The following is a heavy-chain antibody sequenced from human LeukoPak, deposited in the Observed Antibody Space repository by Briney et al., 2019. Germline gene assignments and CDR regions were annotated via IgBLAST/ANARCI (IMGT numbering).Heavy chain of an antibody. V-gene: IGHV1-8*01. CDR1: GYTFSSYD. D-gene: IGHD4-17*01. CDR3: ARVSNYGDYPDY. Sequence: ASVKVSCKASGYTFSSYDINWVRQATGQGLEWMGWMNPNSGNRGYAQKFQGRVTITRNTSISTAYMELSSLRSEDTAVYYCARVSNYGDYPDYWGQGTLVTVSS. CDR2: MNPNSGNR. J-gene: IGHJ4*02.